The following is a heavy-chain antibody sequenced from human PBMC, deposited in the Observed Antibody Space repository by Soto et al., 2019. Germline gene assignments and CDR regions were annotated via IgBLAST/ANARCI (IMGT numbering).Heavy chain of an antibody. CDR2: IIPIFGTA. D-gene: IGHD3-22*01. V-gene: IGHV1-69*06. Sequence: SVEVSCKDSGGNFSSYAMSWVRQAPGEGLEWMGGIIPIFGTANYAQKFQGRVTITADKSTSTAYMELSSLRSEDTAVYYCASDSSGLPLELWYFDLWGGGT. J-gene: IGHJ2*01. CDR1: GGNFSSYA. CDR3: ASDSSGLPLELWYFDL.